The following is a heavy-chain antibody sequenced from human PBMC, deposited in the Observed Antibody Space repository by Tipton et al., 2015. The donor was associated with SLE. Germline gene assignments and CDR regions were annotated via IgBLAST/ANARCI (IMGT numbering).Heavy chain of an antibody. CDR3: ARYGDDCSSTSCPEGFDP. Sequence: GLVKPSETLSLTCTVSGYSISSGYYWGWIRQPPGKGLEWIGEINHSGSTNYNPSLKSRVTISVDTSKNQFSLKLSSVTAADTAVYYCARYGDDCSSTSCPEGFDPWGQGTLVTVSS. D-gene: IGHD2-2*01. J-gene: IGHJ5*02. V-gene: IGHV4-38-2*02. CDR1: GYSISSGYY. CDR2: INHSGST.